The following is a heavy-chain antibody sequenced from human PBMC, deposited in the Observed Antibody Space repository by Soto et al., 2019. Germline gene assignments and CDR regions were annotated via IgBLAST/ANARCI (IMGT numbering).Heavy chain of an antibody. J-gene: IGHJ6*03. CDR2: ISGSGGST. Sequence: GGSLRLSCAASGFTFSSYAMSWVRQAPGKGLEWVSAISGSGGSTYYADSVKGRFTISRDNSKNTLYLQMNSLRAEDTAVYYCAKDGDYDIFAGYYYYYMDVWGNGTTVTVSS. V-gene: IGHV3-23*01. CDR3: AKDGDYDIFAGYYYYYMDV. CDR1: GFTFSSYA. D-gene: IGHD3-9*01.